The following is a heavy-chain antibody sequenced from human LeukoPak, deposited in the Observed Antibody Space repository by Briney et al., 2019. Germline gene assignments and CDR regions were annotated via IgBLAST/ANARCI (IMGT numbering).Heavy chain of an antibody. CDR2: INPNSGDT. D-gene: IGHD6-13*01. CDR3: ARALYTSSWPINAFNI. J-gene: IGHJ3*02. CDR1: GYTFTGYY. V-gene: IGHV1-2*02. Sequence: ASVKVSCKASGYTFTGYYMHWVRQAPGHGGEWMGWINPNSGDTNYEQKFQGRATMTRHTSISTAYMELSRLRSDDRAVYYCARALYTSSWPINAFNIWGQGTMVTVSS.